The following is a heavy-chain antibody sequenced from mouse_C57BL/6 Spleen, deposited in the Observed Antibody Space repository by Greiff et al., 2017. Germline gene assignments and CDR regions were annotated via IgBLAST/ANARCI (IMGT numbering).Heavy chain of an antibody. CDR1: GYTFTSYW. CDR3: AIGDYGTHYFDY. Sequence: QVQLQQPGAELVMPGASVKLSCKASGYTFTSYWMHWVKQRPGQGLEWIGEIDPSDSYTNYNQKFKGKSTLTVDKSSSTAYMQLSSLTSEDSAVYYCAIGDYGTHYFDYWGQGTTLTVSS. J-gene: IGHJ2*01. D-gene: IGHD1-1*01. V-gene: IGHV1-69*01. CDR2: IDPSDSYT.